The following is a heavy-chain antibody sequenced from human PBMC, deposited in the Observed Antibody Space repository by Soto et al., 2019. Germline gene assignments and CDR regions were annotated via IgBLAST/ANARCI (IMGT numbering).Heavy chain of an antibody. CDR3: AATYCSGGSCYPIYYGMDV. Sequence: SVKVSCKASGFTFTSSAVQWVRQARGQRLEWIGWIVVGSGNTNYAQKFQERVTITRDMSTSTAYMELSSLRSEDTAVYYCAATYCSGGSCYPIYYGMDVWGQGTTVTV. D-gene: IGHD2-15*01. CDR2: IVVGSGNT. V-gene: IGHV1-58*01. CDR1: GFTFTSSA. J-gene: IGHJ6*02.